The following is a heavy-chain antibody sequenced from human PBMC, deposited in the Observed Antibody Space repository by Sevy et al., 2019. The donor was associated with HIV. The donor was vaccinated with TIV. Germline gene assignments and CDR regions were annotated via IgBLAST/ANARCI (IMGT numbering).Heavy chain of an antibody. D-gene: IGHD2-15*01. V-gene: IGHV3-48*03. CDR2: ITSSGSNI. CDR3: AGLPRVGWFFDY. CDR1: GFTFSSYE. Sequence: GGSLRLSCAASGFTFSSYEMNWVRQAPGKGLEWVSYITSSGSNIYQADSVKGRFTISRDNAKNSLYLQMNSLRVEDAAVYYCAGLPRVGWFFDYWGQGTLVTVSS. J-gene: IGHJ4*02.